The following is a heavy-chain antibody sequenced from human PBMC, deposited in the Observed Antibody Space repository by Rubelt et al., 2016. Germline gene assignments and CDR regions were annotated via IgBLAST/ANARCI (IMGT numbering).Heavy chain of an antibody. V-gene: IGHV3-23*01. CDR1: GFTFSSYA. D-gene: IGHD2-8*01. CDR2: IGGSGGNT. CDR3: TTDLSSWCCSDH. J-gene: IGHJ4*02. Sequence: EVQLLDSGGGLVQPGGSLNLSCSASGFTFSSYAMTWVRQAPGKGLEWVSTIGGSGGNTYYADSVKGRFTISRDNSKSTLYLQMNSLKIDDTAVYYCTTDLSSWCCSDHWGQGTLVTVSS.